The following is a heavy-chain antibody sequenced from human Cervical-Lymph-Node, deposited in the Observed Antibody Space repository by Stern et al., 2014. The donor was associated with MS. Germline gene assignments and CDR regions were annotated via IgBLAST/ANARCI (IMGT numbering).Heavy chain of an antibody. Sequence: VQLVESGGDLAQPGGSLRLSCAASGFIFRDYSMSWVRQAPGKGPEWVSFISTSGTTIYYADSVKGRFTIARDNAKNSLSLQMNSLRDEDTAVYYCARTWRENTFDNLGQGTLVTVSS. CDR2: ISTSGTTI. CDR3: ARTWRENTFDN. D-gene: IGHD5-24*01. V-gene: IGHV3-48*02. J-gene: IGHJ4*02. CDR1: GFIFRDYS.